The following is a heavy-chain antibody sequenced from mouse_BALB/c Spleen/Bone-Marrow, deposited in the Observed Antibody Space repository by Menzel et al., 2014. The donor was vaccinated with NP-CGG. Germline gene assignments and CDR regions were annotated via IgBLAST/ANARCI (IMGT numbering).Heavy chain of an antibody. V-gene: IGHV3-5*02. CDR3: ARELYYFDY. J-gene: IGHJ2*01. CDR1: GISITTGNYR. CDR2: IYYSGTI. Sequence: EVKLQESGPGLVKPSQTVSLTCTVTGISITTGNYRWSWIRQFPENKLEWIGYIYYSGTITYNPSLTSRTTITRDTSKNQFFLEMNSLTAEDTATYYCARELYYFDYWGQGTTLTVSS.